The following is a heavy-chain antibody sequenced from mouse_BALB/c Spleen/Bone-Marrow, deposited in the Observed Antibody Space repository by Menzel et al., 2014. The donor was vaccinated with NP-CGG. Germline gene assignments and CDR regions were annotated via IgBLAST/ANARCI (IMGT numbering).Heavy chain of an antibody. V-gene: IGHV1S81*02. J-gene: IGHJ4*01. D-gene: IGHD2-12*01. Sequence: QLQQSGAELVKPGASVKLSCKASGYTFSSDYMYWVKQRPGQGLEWIGEINPSNGGTNFNEKFKSKATLTVDKSSSTAYMQLSSLTSEDSAVYYCTRPRRAMDYWGQGTSVTVSS. CDR1: GYTFSSDY. CDR3: TRPRRAMDY. CDR2: INPSNGGT.